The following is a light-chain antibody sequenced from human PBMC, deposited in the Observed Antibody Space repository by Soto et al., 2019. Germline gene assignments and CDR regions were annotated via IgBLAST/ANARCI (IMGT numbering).Light chain of an antibody. CDR2: GAS. CDR3: QRYNDWPLT. Sequence: IVITQSPATLSVSPGERVTLSCRASQGIGITLAWYQQKPGQTPRLLIYGASTRATGIPARFSGSGSGTEFTLTINSLQSEDSAVYYCQRYNDWPLTFGGGTKVDIK. V-gene: IGKV3-15*01. J-gene: IGKJ4*01. CDR1: QGIGIT.